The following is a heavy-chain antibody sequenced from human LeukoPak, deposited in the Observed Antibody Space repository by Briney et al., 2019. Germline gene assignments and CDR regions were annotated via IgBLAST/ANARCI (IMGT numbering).Heavy chain of an antibody. CDR2: IYPGDSDT. Sequence: GESLKISCKGSGYSFTSYWIGWVRQMPGKGLEWMGIIYPGDSDTRYSPSFQGQVTISADKSISTAYLQWSSLKASDTAMYYCARGMAAAGTEFPFDYWGQGTLVTVSS. J-gene: IGHJ4*02. D-gene: IGHD6-13*01. CDR1: GYSFTSYW. V-gene: IGHV5-51*01. CDR3: ARGMAAAGTEFPFDY.